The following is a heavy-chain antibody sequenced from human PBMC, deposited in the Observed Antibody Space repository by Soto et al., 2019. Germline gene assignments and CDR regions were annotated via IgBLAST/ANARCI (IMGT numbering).Heavy chain of an antibody. CDR3: ARDEGRFIIAARISFDY. J-gene: IGHJ4*02. V-gene: IGHV1-18*01. Sequence: QVQLVQSGAEVKKPGASVKVSCKASGYTFTSYGISWVRQAPGQGLEWMGWISAYNGNTNYAQKLQGRVTMTTDTATSTAYMELRSLRSDDTAVYYCARDEGRFIIAARISFDYWGQGTLVTVSS. CDR1: GYTFTSYG. CDR2: ISAYNGNT. D-gene: IGHD6-6*01.